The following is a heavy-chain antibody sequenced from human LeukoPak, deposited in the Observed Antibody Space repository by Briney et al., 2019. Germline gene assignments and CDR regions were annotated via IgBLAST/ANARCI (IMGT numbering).Heavy chain of an antibody. CDR3: ARDCSGGGCYSEVYWFDP. J-gene: IGHJ5*02. CDR2: ISSSGSTI. Sequence: GGSLRLSCAASGFTLSSYEMNWVRQAPGKGLEWVSYISSSGSTIYYADPVKGRFTISRDNAKNSLYLQMNSLRAEDTAIYYCARDCSGGGCYSEVYWFDPWGQGTLVTVSS. CDR1: GFTLSSYE. V-gene: IGHV3-48*03. D-gene: IGHD2-15*01.